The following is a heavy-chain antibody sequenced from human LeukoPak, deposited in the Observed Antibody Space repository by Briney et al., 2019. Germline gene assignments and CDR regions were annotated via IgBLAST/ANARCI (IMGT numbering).Heavy chain of an antibody. CDR1: GYIFTAFA. J-gene: IGHJ5*02. V-gene: IGHV7-4-1*02. CDR3: AREGWFDP. CDR2: INTNTGNP. Sequence: GASVKVSCKASGYIFTAFAINWVRQAPGQGLEWMGWINTNTGNPTYAQGFTGRFVSSLDTSVSTAYLQISSLKADDTAVYYCAREGWFDPWGQGTLVTVSS.